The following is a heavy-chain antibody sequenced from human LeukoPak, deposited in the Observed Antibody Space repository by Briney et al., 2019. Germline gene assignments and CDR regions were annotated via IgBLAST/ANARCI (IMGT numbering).Heavy chain of an antibody. J-gene: IGHJ1*01. CDR2: IKQDGSEK. D-gene: IGHD3-22*01. V-gene: IGHV3-7*04. Sequence: GGSLRLSCAASGFTFSSYWMSWVRQAPGKGLEWVANIKQDGSEKYYVDSVKGRFTISRDNAENSLYLQMNSLRAEDTAVYYCARGAYYDSSGYRYFHHWGQGTLVTVSS. CDR3: ARGAYYDSSGYRYFHH. CDR1: GFTFSSYW.